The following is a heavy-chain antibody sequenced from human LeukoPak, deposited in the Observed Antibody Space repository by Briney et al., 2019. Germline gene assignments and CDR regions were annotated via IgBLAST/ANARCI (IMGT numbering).Heavy chain of an antibody. V-gene: IGHV1-18*04. CDR3: ARIVATNPTSKVWGLYYYYMDV. CDR2: ISAYNGNT. Sequence: VASVKVSCKASGYTFTSYGISWVRQAPGQGLEWMGWISAYNGNTNYAQKLQGRVTMTTDTSTSTAYMELRSLRSDDTAVYYCARIVATNPTSKVWGLYYYYMDVWGKGTTVTVSS. CDR1: GYTFTSYG. D-gene: IGHD5-12*01. J-gene: IGHJ6*03.